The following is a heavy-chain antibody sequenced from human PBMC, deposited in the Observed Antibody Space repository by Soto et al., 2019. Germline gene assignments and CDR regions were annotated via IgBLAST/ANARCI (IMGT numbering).Heavy chain of an antibody. J-gene: IGHJ4*02. CDR2: IYYSGST. Sequence: ETLSLTCTVSGGSISSYYWSWIRQPPGKGLEWIGYIYYSGSTNYNPSLKSRVTISVDTSKNQFSLKLSSVTAADTAVYYCARGADFWRVLDYWGQGTLVTVSS. CDR3: ARGADFWRVLDY. CDR1: GGSISSYY. D-gene: IGHD3-3*01. V-gene: IGHV4-59*01.